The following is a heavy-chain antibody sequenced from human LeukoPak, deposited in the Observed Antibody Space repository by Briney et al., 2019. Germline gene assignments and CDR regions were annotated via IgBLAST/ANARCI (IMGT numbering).Heavy chain of an antibody. D-gene: IGHD6-19*01. Sequence: GGSLRLSCAASGFTFDDYAMHWVRQAPGKGLEWVSGISWNSGSIGYADSVKGRFTISRDNAKNSLYLQMNSLRAEDTALYYCAKSRFMAGAGTFDYGAREPWSPSPQ. CDR2: ISWNSGSI. CDR3: AKSRFMAGAGTFD. V-gene: IGHV3-9*01. J-gene: IGHJ4*02. CDR1: GFTFDDYA.